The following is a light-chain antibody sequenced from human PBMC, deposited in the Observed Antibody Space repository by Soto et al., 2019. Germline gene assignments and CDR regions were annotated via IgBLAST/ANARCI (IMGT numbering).Light chain of an antibody. CDR2: GAS. Sequence: EIELTRSPGTLSLSPGERAPLSCRARQRVGSSYLAWYQHKPDQATRLLIYGASGRATGTPDRVSGSGSETDFSLTISRLEPEEVAVYDGQQYGNSPWTFGQGTKVDIK. CDR3: QQYGNSPWT. CDR1: QRVGSSY. J-gene: IGKJ1*01. V-gene: IGKV3-20*01.